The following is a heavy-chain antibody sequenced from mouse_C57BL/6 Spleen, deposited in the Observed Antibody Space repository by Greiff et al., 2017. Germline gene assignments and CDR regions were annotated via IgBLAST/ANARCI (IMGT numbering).Heavy chain of an antibody. CDR2: ISYDGSN. CDR1: GYSITSGYY. J-gene: IGHJ3*01. V-gene: IGHV3-6*01. CDR3: ARDSPY. Sequence: DVKLQESGPGLVKPSQSLSLTCSVTGYSITSGYYWNWIRQFPGNKLEWMGYISYDGSNNYNPTLKNRISITRDTSTNQFFLKLNSVTTEDTATYYCARDSPYWGQGTLVTVSA.